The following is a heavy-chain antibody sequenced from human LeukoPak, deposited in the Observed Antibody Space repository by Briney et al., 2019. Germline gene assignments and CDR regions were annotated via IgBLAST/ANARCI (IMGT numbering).Heavy chain of an antibody. CDR3: ARDRSLAAGNFDY. Sequence: SVKVSCKASGGTFISCAISWVRQAPGQGLEWMGGIIPIFGTANYAQKFQGRVTITADESTSTAYMELSSLRSEDTAVYYCARDRSLAAGNFDYWGQGTLVTVSS. D-gene: IGHD6-13*01. J-gene: IGHJ4*02. V-gene: IGHV1-69*13. CDR1: GGTFISCA. CDR2: IIPIFGTA.